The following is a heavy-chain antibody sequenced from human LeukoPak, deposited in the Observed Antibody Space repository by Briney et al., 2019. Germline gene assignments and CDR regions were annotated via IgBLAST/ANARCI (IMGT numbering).Heavy chain of an antibody. CDR2: IIPILGIA. D-gene: IGHD1-26*01. V-gene: IGHV1-69*04. Sequence: ASVKVSCKASGGTFSSYAISWVRQAPGQGLEWMGRIIPILGIANYAQKFQGRVTITADKSTSTAYMELSSLRSEDTAVYYCAKVRAGATTSGAFDIWDQGTMVTVSS. J-gene: IGHJ3*02. CDR3: AKVRAGATTSGAFDI. CDR1: GGTFSSYA.